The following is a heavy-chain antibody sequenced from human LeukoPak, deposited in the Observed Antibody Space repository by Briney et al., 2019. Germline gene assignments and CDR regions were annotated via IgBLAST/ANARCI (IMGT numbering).Heavy chain of an antibody. V-gene: IGHV4-34*01. J-gene: IGHJ6*02. CDR2: INHSGST. D-gene: IGHD2-15*01. CDR3: ARSRKEVVAHYGMDV. Sequence: SETLSLTCTVSGASISSDYWSWIRQPPGKGLEWIGEINHSGSTNYNPSLKSRVTISVDTSKNQFSLKLSSVTAADTAVYYCARSRKEVVAHYGMDVWGQGTTVTVSS. CDR1: GASISSDY.